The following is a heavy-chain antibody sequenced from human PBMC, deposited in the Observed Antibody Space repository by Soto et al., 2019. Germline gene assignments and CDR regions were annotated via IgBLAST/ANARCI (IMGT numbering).Heavy chain of an antibody. CDR2: TTAVLGTR. D-gene: IGHD4-17*01. CDR1: GDTLSHYG. CDR3: ATGDNGDTGDH. Sequence: QVQLVQSGAEVKKPGSSVKVSCKASGDTLSHYGVSWVRQVPGKGLEWMGGTTAVLGTRDYAQKFQGRITITADTSTTTSYMKLITLTAEDTAVYYCATGDNGDTGDHWGQGTLVTVSS. J-gene: IGHJ4*02. V-gene: IGHV1-69*06.